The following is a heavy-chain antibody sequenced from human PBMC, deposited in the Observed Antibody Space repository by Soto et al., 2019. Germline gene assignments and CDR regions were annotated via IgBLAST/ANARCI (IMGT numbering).Heavy chain of an antibody. D-gene: IGHD3-3*01. Sequence: XSVKVSCKASGSPFTGYYMHWVRQAPGQGLEWMRWINPNSGGTNYAQKFQGRVTMTRDTSISTAYMELSRLRSDDTAVYYCARDKGGRAIFGVVIPNDFDPWGQGTLVTVSS. J-gene: IGHJ5*02. CDR2: INPNSGGT. CDR3: ARDKGGRAIFGVVIPNDFDP. V-gene: IGHV1-2*02. CDR1: GSPFTGYY.